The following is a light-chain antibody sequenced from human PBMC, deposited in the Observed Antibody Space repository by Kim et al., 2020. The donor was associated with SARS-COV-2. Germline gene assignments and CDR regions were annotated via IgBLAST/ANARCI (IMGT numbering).Light chain of an antibody. Sequence: TVGDRSNITCQASQSINADLNWYQQKPSKAPKLLIYAASTMQSGVPSRCSGSGSETDFTLTISSLQPEDFATYDCQQSHTAPLLTFGGGTKVNIK. CDR1: QSINAD. V-gene: IGKV1-39*01. J-gene: IGKJ4*01. CDR3: QQSHTAPLLT. CDR2: AAS.